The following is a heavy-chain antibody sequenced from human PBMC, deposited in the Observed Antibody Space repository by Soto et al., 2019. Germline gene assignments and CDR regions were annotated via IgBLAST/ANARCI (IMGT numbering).Heavy chain of an antibody. J-gene: IGHJ6*03. D-gene: IGHD2-2*01. CDR2: ISSSSSYI. Sequence: EVQLVESGGGLVKPGGSLRLSCAASGFTFSSYSMNWVRQAPGKGLEWVSSISSSSSYIYYADSVKGRFTISRDNAKNSLYLQMNSLRAEDTAVYYCAREHCSSTSCYAGINYYYYMDVWGKGTTVTVSS. CDR3: AREHCSSTSCYAGINYYYYMDV. V-gene: IGHV3-21*01. CDR1: GFTFSSYS.